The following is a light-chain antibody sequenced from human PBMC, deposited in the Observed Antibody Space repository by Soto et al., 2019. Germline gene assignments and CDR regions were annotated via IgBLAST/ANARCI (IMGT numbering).Light chain of an antibody. J-gene: IGLJ3*02. V-gene: IGLV2-23*02. CDR2: EVN. CDR1: SSDVGSYNL. Sequence: QSALTQPASVCGSPGQSITISCSGTSSDVGSYNLVSWYQQYSGKAPKVIIYEVNRRSSGVSNRFSASKSGNTASLTIFGLQAEDEADYYCCSYAGSRLWVFGGGTKLTVL. CDR3: CSYAGSRLWV.